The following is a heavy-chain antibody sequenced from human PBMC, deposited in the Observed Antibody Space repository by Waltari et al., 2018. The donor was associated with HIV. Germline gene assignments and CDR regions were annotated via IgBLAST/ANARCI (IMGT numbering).Heavy chain of an antibody. V-gene: IGHV3-74*01. CDR1: GFTFTTSW. CDR3: TRETDDFWSGFDY. D-gene: IGHD3-3*01. Sequence: EVQLVESGGALVQPGGSLRLSCAASGFTFTTSWMHWVRQSPGEGLVWDGRVNSDETSRDYADSVKGRFTISRDNAKNTLHLQMNSLRPEDTAVYYCTRETDDFWSGFDYWGQGTLVTVSS. J-gene: IGHJ4*02. CDR2: VNSDETSR.